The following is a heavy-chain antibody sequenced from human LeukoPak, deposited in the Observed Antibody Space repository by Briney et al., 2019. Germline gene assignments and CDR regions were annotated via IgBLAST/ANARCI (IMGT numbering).Heavy chain of an antibody. CDR2: IDPSDGGT. Sequence: SSVKVSCKASGYTFTNYYIHWVRQAPGQGLEWMGIIDPSDGGTTYAQKFQGRVTMTRDTSTRTVYMELNSLRSGDTAVYFCARHLKKDIVVLVAVPPSYYMDVWGQGTLVTVSS. D-gene: IGHD2-15*01. CDR3: ARHLKKDIVVLVAVPPSYYMDV. J-gene: IGHJ1*01. V-gene: IGHV1-46*01. CDR1: GYTFTNYY.